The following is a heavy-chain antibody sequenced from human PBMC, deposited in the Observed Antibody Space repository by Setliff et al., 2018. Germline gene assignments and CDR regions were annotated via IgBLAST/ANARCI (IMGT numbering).Heavy chain of an antibody. CDR3: ARVGFYCTNGVCYGVHAFDI. Sequence: LRLSCAASGFIFRDYTMVWVRQAPGKGLEWVAGVIQVGSGVYADSVKGRFTISRDNAKNSLYLQMNSLRAEDTAVYYCARVGFYCTNGVCYGVHAFDIWGQGTMVTVSS. CDR1: GFIFRDYT. V-gene: IGHV3-48*01. D-gene: IGHD2-8*01. CDR2: VIQVGSG. J-gene: IGHJ3*02.